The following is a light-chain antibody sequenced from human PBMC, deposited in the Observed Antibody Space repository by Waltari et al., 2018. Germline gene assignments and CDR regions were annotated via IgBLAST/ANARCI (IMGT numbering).Light chain of an antibody. CDR2: STS. CDR1: QSVTTY. Sequence: EIHLTQSPSSLSASVGDKITIPCRASQSVTTYLNWYQQKSGQPPKVLIFSTSRLQRGGPPRFRGSGSGTEFSLTINGLQPEDFATYYCQQSVIPPFTFGPGTKVEMK. V-gene: IGKV1-39*01. CDR3: QQSVIPPFT. J-gene: IGKJ3*01.